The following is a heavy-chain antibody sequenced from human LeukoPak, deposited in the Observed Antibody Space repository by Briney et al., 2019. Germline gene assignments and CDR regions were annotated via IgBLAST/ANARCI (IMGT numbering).Heavy chain of an antibody. V-gene: IGHV1-18*01. CDR3: AREGSDCSGGSCYLGHWFDP. Sequence: ASVKVSCKASGYTFTSYGISWVRQAPGQGLEWMGWISAYNGNTNYAQKLQGRVTMTTDTSTSTAYMELRSLRSGDTAVYYCAREGSDCSGGSCYLGHWFDPWGQGTLVTVSS. CDR1: GYTFTSYG. D-gene: IGHD2-15*01. CDR2: ISAYNGNT. J-gene: IGHJ5*02.